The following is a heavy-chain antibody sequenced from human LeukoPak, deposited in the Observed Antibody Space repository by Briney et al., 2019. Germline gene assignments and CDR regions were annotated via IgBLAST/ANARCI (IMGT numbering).Heavy chain of an antibody. D-gene: IGHD3-22*01. CDR1: GGSISSSSYY. J-gene: IGHJ4*02. Sequence: SETLSLTCTVSGGSISSSSYYWGWLRQPPGRGLEWIGSIYYSGSTYCNPSLKSRVTISVDTSKNQFSLKLSSVTAADTAVYNCARHAYFYASPFDYWGQGTLVTVSS. CDR2: IYYSGST. V-gene: IGHV4-39*01. CDR3: ARHAYFYASPFDY.